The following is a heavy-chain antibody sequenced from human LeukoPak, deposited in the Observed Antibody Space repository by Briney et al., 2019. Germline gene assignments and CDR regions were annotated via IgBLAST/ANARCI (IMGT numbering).Heavy chain of an antibody. Sequence: SETLSLTCTVSGGSISSSSYYWGWIRQPPGKGLEWIGSIYYSGSTYYNPSLKSRVTISVDTSKNQFSLKLSSVTAADTAVYYCAKSSYSIFDYWGQGTLVTVSS. CDR2: IYYSGST. J-gene: IGHJ4*02. D-gene: IGHD5-18*01. CDR3: AKSSYSIFDY. CDR1: GGSISSSSYY. V-gene: IGHV4-39*07.